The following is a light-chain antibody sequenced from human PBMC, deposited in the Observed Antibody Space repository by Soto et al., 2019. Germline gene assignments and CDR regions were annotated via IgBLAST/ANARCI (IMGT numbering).Light chain of an antibody. CDR2: KTS. CDR1: QTIGSW. CDR3: HQYNSYWT. Sequence: DIQMTQSPSTLSGSVGDRVTITCRASQTIGSWLAWYQQKPGKAPKLLIYKTSILENGVPSRFSGSGSGTEFTLSTSSLQPDDFATYYCHQYNSYWTFGQGTKVDI. J-gene: IGKJ1*01. V-gene: IGKV1-5*03.